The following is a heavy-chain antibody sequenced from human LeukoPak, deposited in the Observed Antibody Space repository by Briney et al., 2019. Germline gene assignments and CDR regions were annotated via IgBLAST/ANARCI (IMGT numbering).Heavy chain of an antibody. J-gene: IGHJ4*02. D-gene: IGHD3-22*01. CDR2: ISYDGSNK. CDR1: GFTFGSYA. V-gene: IGHV3-30-3*01. CDR3: ARDRYYYDSSGYLDY. Sequence: PGRSLRLSCAASGFTFGSYAMHWVRQAPGKGLEWVAVISYDGSNKYYADSMKGRFTISRDNSKNTLYLQMNSLRAEDTAVYYCARDRYYYDSSGYLDYWGQGTLVTVSS.